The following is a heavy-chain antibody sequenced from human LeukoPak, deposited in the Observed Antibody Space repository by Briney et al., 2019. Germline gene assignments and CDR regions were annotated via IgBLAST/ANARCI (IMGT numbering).Heavy chain of an antibody. V-gene: IGHV1-18*01. CDR2: ISAYNGNT. D-gene: IGHD3-3*01. J-gene: IGHJ6*03. CDR3: ARDGEWLAWGPNYYYYMDV. Sequence: ASVKVSCKASGYTFTSYGISWVRQAPGQGLEWMGWISAYNGNTNYAQKLQGRVTVTTDTSTSTAYMELRSLRSDDTAVYYCARDGEWLAWGPNYYYYMDVWGKGTTVTVSS. CDR1: GYTFTSYG.